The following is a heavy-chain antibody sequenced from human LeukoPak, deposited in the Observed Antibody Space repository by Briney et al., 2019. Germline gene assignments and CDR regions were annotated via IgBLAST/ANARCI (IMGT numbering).Heavy chain of an antibody. V-gene: IGHV4-4*07. Sequence: SSETLSLTCTVSGGSISSYYWSWIRQPAGKGLEWIGRIYTSGSINYNPSLKSRVTMSVNTSKNQFSLKLSSVTAADTAVYYCARDDFWSGYRAFDIWGQGTMVTVSS. CDR2: IYTSGSI. CDR3: ARDDFWSGYRAFDI. CDR1: GGSISSYY. J-gene: IGHJ3*02. D-gene: IGHD3-3*01.